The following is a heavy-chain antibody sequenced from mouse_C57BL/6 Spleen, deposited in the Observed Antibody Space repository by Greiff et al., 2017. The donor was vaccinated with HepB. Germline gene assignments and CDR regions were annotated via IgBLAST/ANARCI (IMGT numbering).Heavy chain of an antibody. CDR2: INPSNGGT. CDR1: GYTFTSYW. J-gene: IGHJ4*01. CDR3: ARGYYYGSSYDCAMDY. Sequence: VQLQQSGTELVKPGASVKLSCKASGYTFTSYWMHWVKQRPGQGLEWIGNINPSNGGTNYNEKFKSKATLTVDKSSSTAYMQLSSLTSEDSAVYYWARGYYYGSSYDCAMDYWGQGTSVTVSS. D-gene: IGHD1-1*01. V-gene: IGHV1-53*01.